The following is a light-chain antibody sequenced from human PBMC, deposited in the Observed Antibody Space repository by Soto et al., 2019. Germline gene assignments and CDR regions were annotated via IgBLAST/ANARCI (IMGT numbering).Light chain of an antibody. Sequence: EIVLTQSPATLSLSPGERATLSCRASQSARNDLVWYHQKPGQAPRVLNYSASNRATGIPARFSGRGSGTDCSLILSSLEPECFAVYNCLQCANWPPTFGGGTEVEMK. CDR3: LQCANWPPT. CDR2: SAS. J-gene: IGKJ4*01. CDR1: QSARND. V-gene: IGKV3-11*01.